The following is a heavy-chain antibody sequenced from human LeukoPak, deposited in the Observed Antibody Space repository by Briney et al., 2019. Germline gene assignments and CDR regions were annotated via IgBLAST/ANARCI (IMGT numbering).Heavy chain of an antibody. D-gene: IGHD3-16*01. CDR2: ISAYNGNT. Sequence: GASLKVSCKASGYTFTSYVISSVRQAPGHGLEWMGWISAYNGNTNYAQKLQGRVTMTTDTSTSTAYMERRNLRSDDTAVYYCARGGPAARLITFGGVTDYWGQGTLVTVSS. J-gene: IGHJ4*02. CDR3: ARGGPAARLITFGGVTDY. CDR1: GYTFTSYV. V-gene: IGHV1-18*01.